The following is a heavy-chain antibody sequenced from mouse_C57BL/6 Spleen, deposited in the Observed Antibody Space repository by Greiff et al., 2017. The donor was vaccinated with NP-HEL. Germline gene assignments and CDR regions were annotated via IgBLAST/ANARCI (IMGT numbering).Heavy chain of an antibody. V-gene: IGHV1-64*01. Sequence: QVQLQQSGAELVKPGASVKLSCKASGYTFTSYWMHWVKQRPGQGLEWIGMIHPNSGSTNYNEKFKSKATLTVDKSSSTAYMQLSSLTSEDSAVYYCTRATQLGGYFDVWGTGTTVTVSS. CDR3: TRATQLGGYFDV. CDR2: IHPNSGST. CDR1: GYTFTSYW. D-gene: IGHD4-1*02. J-gene: IGHJ1*03.